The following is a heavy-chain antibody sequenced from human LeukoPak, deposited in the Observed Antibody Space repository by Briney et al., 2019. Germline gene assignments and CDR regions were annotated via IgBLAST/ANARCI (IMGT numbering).Heavy chain of an antibody. D-gene: IGHD3-16*01. J-gene: IGHJ4*02. CDR2: IKKDGTEK. CDR1: GFTLSTNC. Sequence: GQSLTPSWALYGFTLSTNCMGWVRQAPGKGLEWVANIKKDGTEKYYVDSVKGRFTISRDNAKTSMYLKMNSSRAEDTAVYYCAKDLGGYGNNYFDFWGQGTLVTVSS. V-gene: IGHV3-7*05. CDR3: AKDLGGYGNNYFDF.